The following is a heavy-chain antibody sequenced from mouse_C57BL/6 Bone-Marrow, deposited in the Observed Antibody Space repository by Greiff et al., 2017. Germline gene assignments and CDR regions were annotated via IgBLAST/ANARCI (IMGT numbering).Heavy chain of an antibody. CDR3: ARGGYDGYYEDY. CDR2: INPSNGGT. V-gene: IGHV1-53*01. CDR1: GYTFTSYW. Sequence: QVQLQQPGTELVKPGASVKLSCKASGYTFTSYWMHWVKQRPGQGLEWIGNINPSNGGTNYNENFKSKATLTVDKSSSTAYMQLSSLTSEDSAVYYCARGGYDGYYEDYWGQGTTLTVSS. J-gene: IGHJ2*01. D-gene: IGHD2-3*01.